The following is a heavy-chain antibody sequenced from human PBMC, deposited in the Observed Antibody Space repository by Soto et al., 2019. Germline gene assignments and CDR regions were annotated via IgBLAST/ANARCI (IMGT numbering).Heavy chain of an antibody. J-gene: IGHJ5*02. Sequence: AGGSLRLSCAASGFTFRSFTMNWVRQAPGKGLEWVSTISSNSAYIYYTDALRGRFTISRDNAKNSLHLQVNSLRAEDTAVYYCTRDASRDSSARGWFDPWGPGTLVNVS. CDR1: GFTFRSFT. CDR3: TRDASRDSSARGWFDP. CDR2: ISSNSAYI. D-gene: IGHD6-13*01. V-gene: IGHV3-21*01.